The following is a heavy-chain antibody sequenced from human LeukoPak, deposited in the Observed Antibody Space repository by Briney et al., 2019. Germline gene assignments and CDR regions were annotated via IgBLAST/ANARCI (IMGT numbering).Heavy chain of an antibody. CDR3: ARGGPYYDFWSGYYMNYYYYYMDV. CDR2: MNPNSGNT. J-gene: IGHJ6*03. Sequence: ASVKVSCKASGYTFTSYDINWVRQATGQGLEWMGWMNPNSGNTGYAQKFQGRVTITRNTSISTAYMELSSLRSEDTAVYYCARGGPYYDFWSGYYMNYYYYYMDVWGKGTTVTVSS. D-gene: IGHD3-3*01. CDR1: GYTFTSYD. V-gene: IGHV1-8*03.